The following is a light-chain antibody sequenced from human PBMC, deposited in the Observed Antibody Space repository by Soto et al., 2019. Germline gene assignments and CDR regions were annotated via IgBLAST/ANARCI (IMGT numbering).Light chain of an antibody. CDR3: QQSYTTPYL. CDR2: AAS. V-gene: IGKV1-39*01. J-gene: IGKJ2*01. Sequence: DIQMTQSPSSLSASVGDRVTITCRASQSISSYLNWYQQKPGKAPKLLIYAASTLQTGISSRFSGSGSGTDFTLTTSSLQPEDFATYYCQQSYTTPYLFGQGTKLEIK. CDR1: QSISSY.